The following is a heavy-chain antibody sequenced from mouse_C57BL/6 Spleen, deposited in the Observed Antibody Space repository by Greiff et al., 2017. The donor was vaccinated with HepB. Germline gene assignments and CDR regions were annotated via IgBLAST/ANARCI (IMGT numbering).Heavy chain of an antibody. CDR1: GYAFTNYL. J-gene: IGHJ3*01. Sequence: QVQLQHSGAELVRPGTSVKVSCKASGYAFTNYLIEWVKQRPGQGLEWIGVINPGSGGTNYNEKFKGKATLTADKSSSTAYMQLSSLTSEDSAVYFCAREGGYYGSSSPWFAYWGQGTLVTVSA. CDR3: AREGGYYGSSSPWFAY. D-gene: IGHD1-1*01. V-gene: IGHV1-54*01. CDR2: INPGSGGT.